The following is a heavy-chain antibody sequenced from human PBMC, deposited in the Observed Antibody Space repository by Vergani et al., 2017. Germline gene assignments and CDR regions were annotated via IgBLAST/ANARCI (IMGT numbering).Heavy chain of an antibody. J-gene: IGHJ4*02. D-gene: IGHD3-16*01. V-gene: IGHV4-4*02. Sequence: QVQLQQCGPGLLTPSGTLSLTCAVYGGSLSSDNWWHWVRQAPGKGLQWIGEIHRSRSTNYNPSLRRRVTISLDKSKNQFSLKLTSVTAAETAVYFCARNPRLGGDVVDSWGQGTLVTVSS. CDR1: GGSLSSDNW. CDR3: ARNPRLGGDVVDS. CDR2: IHRSRST.